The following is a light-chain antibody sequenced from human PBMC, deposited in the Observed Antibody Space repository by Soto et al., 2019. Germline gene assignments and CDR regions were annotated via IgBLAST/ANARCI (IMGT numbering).Light chain of an antibody. Sequence: EIVMTQSPATLSVSPGERATLSCRASQSVSSNLAWYQQKPGQAPRLLIYDTSTRATGVPTRFSGSRSGADFTLTIDSLQSEDFAIYFCQQYNNWPGTFGGGTKVDIK. V-gene: IGKV3-15*01. CDR3: QQYNNWPGT. CDR2: DTS. J-gene: IGKJ4*01. CDR1: QSVSSN.